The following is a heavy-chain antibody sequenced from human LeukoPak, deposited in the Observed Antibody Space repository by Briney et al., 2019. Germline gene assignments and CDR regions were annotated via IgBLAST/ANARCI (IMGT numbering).Heavy chain of an antibody. J-gene: IGHJ4*02. CDR3: ARDSRRYGYSGYDDFDY. V-gene: IGHV3-21*01. CDR1: GFTFSSYS. Sequence: PGGSLRLSCAASGFTFSSYSMNWVRQAPGKGLEWVSYISSSSSYIYYADSVKGRFTISRDNAKNSLYLQMNSLRAEDTAVYYCARDSRRYGYSGYDDFDYWGQGTLVTVSS. D-gene: IGHD5-12*01. CDR2: ISSSSSYI.